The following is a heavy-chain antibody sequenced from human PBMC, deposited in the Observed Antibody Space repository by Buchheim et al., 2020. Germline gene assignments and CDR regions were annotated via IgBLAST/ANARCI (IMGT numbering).Heavy chain of an antibody. CDR1: GFTFSSYG. Sequence: QVQLVESGGGVVQPGRSLRLSCAASGFTFSSYGMHWVRQAPGKGLEWVAVISYDGSNKYYADSVKGRFTISRDNSKKPLYLQMNSLRAEDTAVYYCAKGVTTVTTGRFDYWGQGTL. V-gene: IGHV3-30*18. J-gene: IGHJ4*02. CDR3: AKGVTTVTTGRFDY. CDR2: ISYDGSNK. D-gene: IGHD4-11*01.